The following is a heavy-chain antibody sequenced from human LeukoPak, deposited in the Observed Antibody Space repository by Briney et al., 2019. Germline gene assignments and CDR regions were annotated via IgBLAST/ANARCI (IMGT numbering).Heavy chain of an antibody. CDR1: GGTFSSYA. V-gene: IGHV1-69*01. CDR3: AREGYSYDAGAFDI. Sequence: ASVKVSCTASGGTFSSYAISWVRQAPGQGLEWMGGIIPIFGTANYAQKFQGRVTITADESTSTAYMELSSLRSEDTAVYYCAREGYSYDAGAFDIWGQGTMVTVSS. CDR2: IIPIFGTA. J-gene: IGHJ3*02. D-gene: IGHD5-18*01.